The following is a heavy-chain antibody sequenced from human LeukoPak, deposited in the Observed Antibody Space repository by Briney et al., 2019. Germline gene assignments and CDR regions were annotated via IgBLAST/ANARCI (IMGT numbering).Heavy chain of an antibody. CDR1: GFTFSSYW. V-gene: IGHV3-7*01. CDR3: ARDKEAAVDFWSGYYPL. D-gene: IGHD3-3*01. CDR2: IKRDGSER. Sequence: PGGSLRLSCSASGFTFSSYWMGWVRQAPGKGLEWVANIKRDGSERYYGDSVKGRFTISRDIAKNSLYLQMNTLRAEDTAVYYCARDKEAAVDFWSGYYPLWGQGTLVTVSS. J-gene: IGHJ4*02.